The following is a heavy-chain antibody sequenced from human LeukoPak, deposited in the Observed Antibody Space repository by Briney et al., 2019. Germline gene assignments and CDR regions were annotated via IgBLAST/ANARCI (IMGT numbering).Heavy chain of an antibody. V-gene: IGHV3-23*01. Sequence: GGSLRLSCAASGFTFSSYAMSWVRQAPGKGLEWVSAISGSGGSTYYADSVKGRFTISRDNSKNPLYLQMNSLRAEDTAVYYCAKSLTYYDILTGYPENWFDPWGQGTLVTVSS. J-gene: IGHJ5*02. CDR1: GFTFSSYA. CDR2: ISGSGGST. D-gene: IGHD3-9*01. CDR3: AKSLTYYDILTGYPENWFDP.